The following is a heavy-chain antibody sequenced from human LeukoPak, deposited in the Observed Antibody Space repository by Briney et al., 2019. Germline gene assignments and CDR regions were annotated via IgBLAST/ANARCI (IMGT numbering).Heavy chain of an antibody. CDR1: GFTFSSYG. CDR3: AKDRSNDFWSGYLFDY. V-gene: IGHV3-30*02. D-gene: IGHD3-3*01. CDR2: IRYDGSNK. Sequence: GGSLRLSCAASGFTFSSYGMHWVRQAPGKGLEWVAFIRYDGSNKYYADSVRGRFTISRDNSKNTLYLQMNSLRAEDTAVYYCAKDRSNDFWSGYLFDYWGQGTLVTVSS. J-gene: IGHJ4*02.